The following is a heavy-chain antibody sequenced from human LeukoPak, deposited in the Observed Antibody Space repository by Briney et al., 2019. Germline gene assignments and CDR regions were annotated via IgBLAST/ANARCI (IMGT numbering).Heavy chain of an antibody. CDR3: ARISGSYWGSYYFDY. V-gene: IGHV3-21*01. D-gene: IGHD1-26*01. CDR1: GFTSITYT. J-gene: IGHJ4*02. Sequence: RAGGSLRLSCAASGFTSITYTMNWVRQAPGKGLEWVSSISGTSSYIYYADSVKGRFTISRDNAKNSLYLQMNRLRAEDTAVYYCARISGSYWGSYYFDYWGQGTLVTVSS. CDR2: ISGTSSYI.